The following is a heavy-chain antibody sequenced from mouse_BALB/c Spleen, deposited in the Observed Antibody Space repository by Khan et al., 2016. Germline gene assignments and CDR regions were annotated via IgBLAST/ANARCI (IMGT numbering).Heavy chain of an antibody. V-gene: IGHV5-6-3*01. CDR1: GFTFSSYG. D-gene: IGHD1-1*01. CDR2: INSNGGST. J-gene: IGHJ2*01. CDR3: ARGRLRWFDY. Sequence: EVELVESGGGLVQPGGSLKLSCAASGFTFSSYGMSWVRQTPDKRLELVATINSNGGSTYYPDSVKGRFTISRDNAKTTLYLQLSSLKSEDTAMYSWARGRLRWFDYWGQGTTLTVSS.